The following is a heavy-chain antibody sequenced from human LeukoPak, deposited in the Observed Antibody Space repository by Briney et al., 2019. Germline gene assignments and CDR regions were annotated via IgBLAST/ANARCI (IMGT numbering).Heavy chain of an antibody. Sequence: SQTLSLTCTVSGGSISSGDYYWSWLRQPPGKGLEWIGYIYYIGNTFYNPSLKSRVTISVDTSKNQFSLKLSSVTAADTAVYYCARVGRAGSGSYYKGPTNYYYYYMDVWGKGTTVTVSS. CDR1: GGSISSGDYY. J-gene: IGHJ6*03. CDR3: ARVGRAGSGSYYKGPTNYYYYYMDV. V-gene: IGHV4-30-4*01. D-gene: IGHD3-10*01. CDR2: IYYIGNT.